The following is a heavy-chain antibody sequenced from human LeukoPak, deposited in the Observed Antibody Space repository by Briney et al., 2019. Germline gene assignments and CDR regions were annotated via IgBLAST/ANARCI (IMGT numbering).Heavy chain of an antibody. V-gene: IGHV5-10-1*01. CDR2: IDPSGSYT. CDR1: GYSFTSYW. D-gene: IGHD3-10*01. Sequence: GESLKISCKGSGYSFTSYWISWVRQMPGKGREWMGRIDPSGSYTNYSPSFQGHVTISADKSISTAYLQWSSLKASDTAMYYCALTMVRGVIEAFDIWGQGTMVTVSS. J-gene: IGHJ3*02. CDR3: ALTMVRGVIEAFDI.